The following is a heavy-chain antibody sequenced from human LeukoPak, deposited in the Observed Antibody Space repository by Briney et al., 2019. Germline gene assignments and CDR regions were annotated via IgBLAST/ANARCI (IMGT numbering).Heavy chain of an antibody. CDR2: IYSGGST. CDR1: GFTVSSNY. J-gene: IGHJ4*02. CDR3: ARGLGWLQLDY. Sequence: GGSLRLSCAASGFTVSSNYMSWVRQAPGKGLEWVSVIYSGGSTYYADSAKGRFTISRDNSKNTLYLQMNSLRAEDTAVYYCARGLGWLQLDYWGQGTLVTVSS. V-gene: IGHV3-53*01. D-gene: IGHD5-24*01.